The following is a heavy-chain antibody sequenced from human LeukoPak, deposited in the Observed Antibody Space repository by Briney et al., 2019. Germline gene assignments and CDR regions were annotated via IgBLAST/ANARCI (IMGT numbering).Heavy chain of an antibody. J-gene: IGHJ4*02. D-gene: IGHD3-16*01. CDR2: IQRKTDGGTT. CDR1: GFTFSNVW. V-gene: IGHV3-15*01. Sequence: KAGGSLRPSCAASGFTFSNVWMTWVRQAPGRGLEWVGRIQRKTDGGTTDYAAAVKGRFIISRDDSKNTLYLQMNSLKTEDTAVYYCTSTLGYWGQGTLVTVSS. CDR3: TSTLGY.